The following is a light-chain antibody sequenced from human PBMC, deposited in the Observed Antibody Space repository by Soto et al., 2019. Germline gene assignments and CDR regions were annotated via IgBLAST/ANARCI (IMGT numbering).Light chain of an antibody. CDR3: LQDYNYPWT. V-gene: IGKV1-6*01. CDR1: QGIRYD. CDR2: GAS. J-gene: IGKJ1*01. Sequence: AIQMTQSPSSLSASVGDRVTITCRASQGIRYDLGWYQQKPGKAPNLLIFGASNLQSGVPSRFSGSGSGTDFTLTISSLQPEDFATYYCLQDYNYPWTFGQGTKV.